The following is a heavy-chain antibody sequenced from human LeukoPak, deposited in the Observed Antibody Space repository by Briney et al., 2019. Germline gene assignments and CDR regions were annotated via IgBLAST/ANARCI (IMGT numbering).Heavy chain of an antibody. CDR3: ARQTGSGLFILP. D-gene: IGHD3/OR15-3a*01. J-gene: IGHJ4*02. CDR2: IYYSGNT. CDR1: GYSISSGYY. V-gene: IGHV4-38-2*02. Sequence: SETLSLTCTVSGYSISSGYYWGWIRQPPGKGLEWIGSIYYSGNTYYNASLKSQVSISIDTSKNQFSLRLTSVTAADTAVYYCARQTGSGLFILPGGQGTLVTVSP.